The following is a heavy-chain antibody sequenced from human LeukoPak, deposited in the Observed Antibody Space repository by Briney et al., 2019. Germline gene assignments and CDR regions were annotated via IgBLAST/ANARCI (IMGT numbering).Heavy chain of an antibody. CDR3: AKDWGAYYDSSGFYSGDFDY. Sequence: GGSLRLSCAASGFTFDDYAMHWVRQAPGKGLEWVSLISGDRGSTYYADSVKGRFTISRDNSKNSLYLQMNSLRTEDTALYYCAKDWGAYYDSSGFYSGDFDYWGQGTLVTVSS. D-gene: IGHD3-22*01. CDR2: ISGDRGST. CDR1: GFTFDDYA. V-gene: IGHV3-43*02. J-gene: IGHJ4*02.